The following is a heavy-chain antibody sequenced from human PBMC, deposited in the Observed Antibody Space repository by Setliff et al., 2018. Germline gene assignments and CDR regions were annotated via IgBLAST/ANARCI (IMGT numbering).Heavy chain of an antibody. J-gene: IGHJ6*03. CDR2: IYQSGTT. CDR1: GESIRSNNW. CDR3: VRTDYSDGRYSMDV. Sequence: PSETLSLTCTVSGESIRSNNWWNWVRQPPGKGLEWIGDIYQSGTTNYNPSLKSRVTISADKSTNQFSLKLNSVTAADTAVYYCVRTDYSDGRYSMDVWGKGTTVTVSS. V-gene: IGHV4-4*02. D-gene: IGHD6-19*01.